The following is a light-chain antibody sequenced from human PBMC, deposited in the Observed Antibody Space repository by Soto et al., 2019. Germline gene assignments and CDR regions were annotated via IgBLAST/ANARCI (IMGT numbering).Light chain of an antibody. CDR3: GADRGCWSNCVYRV. CDR1: SGYSNYK. J-gene: IGLJ2*01. V-gene: IGLV9-49*01. CDR2: VGTGGIVG. Sequence: QSVLTQPPSASASLGASVTLTCTLSSGYSNYKVDWYQHRHGQGPRFMLLVGTGGIVGSKGDGSPDRFSFLGSGLKRYMTITNIKEEDESEYDGGADRGCWSNCVYRVFGRGTKLTVL.